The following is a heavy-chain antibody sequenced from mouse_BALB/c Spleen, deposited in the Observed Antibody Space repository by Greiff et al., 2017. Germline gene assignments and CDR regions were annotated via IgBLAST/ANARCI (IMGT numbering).Heavy chain of an antibody. CDR3: ADLNWGRDY. CDR1: GFNIKDTY. V-gene: IGHV14-3*02. Sequence: EVQLQQSGAELVKPGASVKLSCTASGFNIKDTYMHWVKQRPEQGLEWIGRIDPANGNTNYDPKFQGKATITADTSSNTAYLQLSSLTSEDTAVYYGADLNWGRDYWGQGTILTVSA. CDR2: IDPANGNT. J-gene: IGHJ2*01. D-gene: IGHD4-1*01.